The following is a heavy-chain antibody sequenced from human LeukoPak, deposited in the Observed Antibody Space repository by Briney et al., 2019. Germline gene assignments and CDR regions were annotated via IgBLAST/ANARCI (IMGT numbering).Heavy chain of an antibody. CDR2: ISAYNGNT. V-gene: IGHV1-18*01. CDR3: ARDRDYGDYNTQDLFVY. Sequence: ASVKVSCKASGYTFTNFGISWVRQAPGQGLEWMGWISAYNGNTNYAQRLQGRVTMTTDTSTSTAYMELRSLRSDDTAVYYCARDRDYGDYNTQDLFVYWGQGTLVTVSS. J-gene: IGHJ4*02. CDR1: GYTFTNFG. D-gene: IGHD4-17*01.